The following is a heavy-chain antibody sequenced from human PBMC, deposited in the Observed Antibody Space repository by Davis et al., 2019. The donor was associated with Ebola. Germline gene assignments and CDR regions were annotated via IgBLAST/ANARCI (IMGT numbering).Heavy chain of an antibody. J-gene: IGHJ4*02. D-gene: IGHD1-7*01. CDR3: ASLNGITGTTGLDY. CDR2: IYYSGST. V-gene: IGHV4-59*01. Sequence: GSLRLSCTVSGGSISSYYWSWIRQPPGKGLEWIGYIYYSGSTNYNPSLKSRVTISVDTSKNQFSLKLSSVTAADTAVYYCASLNGITGTTGLDYWGQGTLVTVSS. CDR1: GGSISSYY.